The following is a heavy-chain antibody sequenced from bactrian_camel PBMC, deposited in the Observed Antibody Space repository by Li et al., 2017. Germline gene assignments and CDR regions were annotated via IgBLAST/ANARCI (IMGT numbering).Heavy chain of an antibody. CDR1: GSTDIINV. CDR2: IRRDGAT. V-gene: IGHV3S53*01. Sequence: VQLVESGGGSVQAGGSLRLSCTASGSTDIINVMGWFRQAPGNECELASTIRRDGATYYADSVKGRFTISRDNAKNTVYLQMNSLKPEDTATYYCAASEVGRWWLQNPATMMRYWGRGTQVTVS. D-gene: IGHD7*01. J-gene: IGHJ4*01. CDR3: AASEVGRWWLQNPATMMRY.